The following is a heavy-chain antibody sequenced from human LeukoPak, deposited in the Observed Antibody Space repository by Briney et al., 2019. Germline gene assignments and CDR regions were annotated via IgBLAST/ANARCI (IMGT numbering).Heavy chain of an antibody. CDR2: INPNSGGT. CDR1: GYTFTGYY. D-gene: IGHD3-3*01. CDR3: ARDLFGVAQHWFDP. Sequence: ASVKVSCKASGYTFTGYYMHWGRQAPGQGLEWMGWINPNSGGTNYAQKFQGRVTMTRDTSISTAYMELSRLRSDDTAVYYCARDLFGVAQHWFDPWGQGTLVTVSS. V-gene: IGHV1-2*02. J-gene: IGHJ5*02.